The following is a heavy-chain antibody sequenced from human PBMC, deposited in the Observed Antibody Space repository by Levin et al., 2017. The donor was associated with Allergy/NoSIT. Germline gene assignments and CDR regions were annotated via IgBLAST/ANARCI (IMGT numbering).Heavy chain of an antibody. Sequence: QPGGSLRLSCAASGFTFSSYGMHWVRQAPGKGLEWVAVIWYDGSNKYYADSVKGRFTISRDNSKNTLYLQMNSLRAEDTAVYYCARDSLDIVVVPAATSYYDYGMDVWGQGTTVTVSS. CDR1: GFTFSSYG. CDR2: IWYDGSNK. J-gene: IGHJ6*02. V-gene: IGHV3-33*01. CDR3: ARDSLDIVVVPAATSYYDYGMDV. D-gene: IGHD2-2*03.